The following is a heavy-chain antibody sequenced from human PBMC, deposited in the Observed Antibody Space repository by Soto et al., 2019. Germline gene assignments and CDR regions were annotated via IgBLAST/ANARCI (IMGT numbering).Heavy chain of an antibody. CDR1: GYTFGSYS. CDR2: NHAGNGNT. Sequence: ASVKVSCKASGYTFGSYSIHWVRQAPGQGLEWMGWNHAGNGNTKYSQSFQGRVTISRDTSATTAYMELNSLRSEDTAVYYCARGVAFLDYWGQGTLVTVS. CDR3: ARGVAFLDY. D-gene: IGHD2-15*01. V-gene: IGHV1-3*01. J-gene: IGHJ4*02.